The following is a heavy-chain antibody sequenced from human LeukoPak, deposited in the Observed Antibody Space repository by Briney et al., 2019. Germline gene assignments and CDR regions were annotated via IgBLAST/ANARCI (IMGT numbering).Heavy chain of an antibody. CDR3: ARDIVVVPATLGY. J-gene: IGHJ4*02. CDR2: ISSSSSYI. D-gene: IGHD2-2*01. Sequence: GGSLRLSCAASGFTLSSYSMNWVRQAPGKGLEWVSSISSSSSYICYADSAKGRFTIFRDNAKNSLYLQMNSLRAEDTAVYYCARDIVVVPATLGYWGQGTLVTVSS. CDR1: GFTLSSYS. V-gene: IGHV3-21*01.